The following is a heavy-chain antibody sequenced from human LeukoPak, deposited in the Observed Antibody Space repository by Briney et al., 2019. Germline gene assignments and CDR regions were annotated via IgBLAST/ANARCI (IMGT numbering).Heavy chain of an antibody. Sequence: PSETLSLTCAVYGGSFSGYYWSWIRQPPGKGLEWIGEINHSGSTNYNPSLKSRVTISVDTSKNQFSLKLSSVTAADTAVYYCARLTLGIADPPRDYWGQGTLVTVSS. CDR3: ARLTLGIADPPRDY. CDR1: GGSFSGYY. J-gene: IGHJ4*02. D-gene: IGHD6-13*01. V-gene: IGHV4-34*01. CDR2: INHSGST.